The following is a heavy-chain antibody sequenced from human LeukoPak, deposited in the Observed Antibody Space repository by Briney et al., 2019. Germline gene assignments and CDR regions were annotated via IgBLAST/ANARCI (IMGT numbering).Heavy chain of an antibody. CDR2: ISGSGGST. V-gene: IGHV3-23*01. CDR3: AKDLSSSGWLQGWFDP. J-gene: IGHJ5*02. Sequence: PGGSLRLSCAASGFTFSSYDMSWVRQAPGKGLEWVSAISGSGGSTYYADSVKGRFTISRDNSKNTLYLQMNSLRAEDTAVYYCAKDLSSSGWLQGWFDPWGQGTLVTVSS. D-gene: IGHD6-19*01. CDR1: GFTFSSYD.